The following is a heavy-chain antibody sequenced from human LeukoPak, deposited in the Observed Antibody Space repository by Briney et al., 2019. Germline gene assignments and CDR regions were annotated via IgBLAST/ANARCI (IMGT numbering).Heavy chain of an antibody. J-gene: IGHJ4*02. CDR3: ARALYGSGSYYDLDY. CDR2: ISSSSSYI. D-gene: IGHD3-10*01. CDR1: GFTFSTYS. Sequence: GGSLRLSCAASGFTFSTYSMNWVRQAPGKGLEWVSSISSSSSYIYYADSVKGRFTISRDNAKNSLYLQMNSLRAEDTAVYYCARALYGSGSYYDLDYWGQGTLVTVSS. V-gene: IGHV3-21*01.